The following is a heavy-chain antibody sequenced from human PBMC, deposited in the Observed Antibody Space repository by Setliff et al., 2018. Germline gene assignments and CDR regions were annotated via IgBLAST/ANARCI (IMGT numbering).Heavy chain of an antibody. D-gene: IGHD6-13*01. CDR2: ISAYNGNT. V-gene: IGHV1-18*01. Sequence: ASVKVSCKASGYTFTSYGISWVRQAPGQGLEWMGWISAYNGNTNYAQKLQGRVTMTTDTSTSTAYMDLRSLRSDDTAVYYCARVGSSSWLHPDVYYYYGMDVWGQGTTVTVSS. CDR3: ARVGSSSWLHPDVYYYYGMDV. J-gene: IGHJ6*02. CDR1: GYTFTSYG.